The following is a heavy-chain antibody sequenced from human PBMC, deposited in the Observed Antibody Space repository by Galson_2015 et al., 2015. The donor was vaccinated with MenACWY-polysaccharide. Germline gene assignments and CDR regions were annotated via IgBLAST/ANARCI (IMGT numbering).Heavy chain of an antibody. CDR2: ISSSGAST. V-gene: IGHV3-23*01. D-gene: IGHD3-22*01. J-gene: IGHJ4*02. Sequence: SLRLSCAASGFTFSSYAMTWVRQAPGKGLEWVSRISSSGASTNYADSVKGRFTISRDNSKNTLYLQMNSLRAEDTAVYYCTKDPDGSGPDFDYWGQGTLVTVSS. CDR1: GFTFSSYA. CDR3: TKDPDGSGPDFDY.